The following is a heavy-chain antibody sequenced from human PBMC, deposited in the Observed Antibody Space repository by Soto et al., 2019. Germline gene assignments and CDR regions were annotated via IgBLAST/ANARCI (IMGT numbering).Heavy chain of an antibody. Sequence: GGSLRLSCAASAFTFSSYWMSWVSQAPGKGLEWVATINQDGSEKYYVDSVKGRFTISRDNAKNSLFLQMNSLRAEDTAVYYCATDGPIAVSAPGNYYGMDVWGQGTTVTVSS. CDR3: ATDGPIAVSAPGNYYGMDV. CDR1: AFTFSSYW. J-gene: IGHJ6*02. D-gene: IGHD6-19*01. CDR2: INQDGSEK. V-gene: IGHV3-7*03.